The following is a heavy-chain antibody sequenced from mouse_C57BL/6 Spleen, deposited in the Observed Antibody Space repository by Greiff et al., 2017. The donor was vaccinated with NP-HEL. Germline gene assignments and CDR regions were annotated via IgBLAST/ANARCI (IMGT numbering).Heavy chain of an antibody. CDR1: GYTFTSYT. J-gene: IGHJ4*01. CDR3: ARGTTVVGYYAMDY. V-gene: IGHV1-4*01. Sequence: QVQLKESGAELARPGASVKMSCKASGYTFTSYTMHWVKQRPGQGLEWIGYINPSSGYTKYNQKFKDKATLTADKSSSTAYMQLSSLTSEDSAVYYCARGTTVVGYYAMDYWGQGTSVTVSS. D-gene: IGHD1-1*01. CDR2: INPSSGYT.